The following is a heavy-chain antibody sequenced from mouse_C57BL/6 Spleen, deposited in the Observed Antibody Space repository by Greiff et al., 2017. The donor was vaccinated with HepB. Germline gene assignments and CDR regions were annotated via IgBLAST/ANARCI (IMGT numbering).Heavy chain of an antibody. J-gene: IGHJ3*01. CDR1: GYTFTSYW. CDR2: IHPNSGST. CDR3: ARDYSSAWFAY. Sequence: VQLQQSGAELVKPGASVKLSCKASGYTFTSYWMHWVKQRPGQGLEWIGMIHPNSGSTNYNEKFKSKATLTVDKSSSTAYMQLSSLTSEDSAVYYCARDYSSAWFAYWGQGTLVTVSA. V-gene: IGHV1-64*01. D-gene: IGHD2-12*01.